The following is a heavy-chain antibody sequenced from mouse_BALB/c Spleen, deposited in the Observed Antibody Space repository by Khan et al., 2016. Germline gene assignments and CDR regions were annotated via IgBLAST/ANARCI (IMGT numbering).Heavy chain of an antibody. J-gene: IGHJ2*01. CDR3: ARMYYGDY. CDR1: GFSIQDTY. D-gene: IGHD1-1*01. Sequence: QLQQSGAELVKPGASVKLSCTASGFSIQDTYIHWVRQRPEQGLDWIGRIDPPNDNTKYDPKFQGKATITADTSSNTAYLQLSSLTYEDTAVYYCARMYYGDYWGQGTTLTVSS. CDR2: IDPPNDNT. V-gene: IGHV14-3*02.